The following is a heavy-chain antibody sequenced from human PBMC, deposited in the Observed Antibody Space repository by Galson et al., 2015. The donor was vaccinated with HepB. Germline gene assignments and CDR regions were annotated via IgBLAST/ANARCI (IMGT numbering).Heavy chain of an antibody. CDR3: TTYITGATDF. CDR1: GFTFRNAW. D-gene: IGHD1-7*01. CDR2: IKSKTDGGTT. V-gene: IGHV3-15*01. Sequence: SLRLSCAASGFTFRNAWMSWVRPAPGKGLEWVGRIKSKTDGGTTDYAAPVKGRFTISRDDSKNTLYLQMNSLKTEDTAVYYCTTYITGATDFWGQATLVTVTS. J-gene: IGHJ4*02.